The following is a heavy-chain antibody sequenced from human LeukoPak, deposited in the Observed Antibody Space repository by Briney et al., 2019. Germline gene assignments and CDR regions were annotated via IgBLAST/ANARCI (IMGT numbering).Heavy chain of an antibody. D-gene: IGHD6-13*01. CDR2: IIPIYGTA. CDR1: GGTFSSYA. CDR3: ARVGIRLTRIAAAGPTFWYFDL. V-gene: IGHV1-69*01. Sequence: SVKVSCKASGGTFSSYAISWVRQAPGQGLEWMGGIIPIYGTANYAQKFQGRVTITADESTSTAYMELSSLRSEDTAVYYCARVGIRLTRIAAAGPTFWYFDLWGRGTLVTVSS. J-gene: IGHJ2*01.